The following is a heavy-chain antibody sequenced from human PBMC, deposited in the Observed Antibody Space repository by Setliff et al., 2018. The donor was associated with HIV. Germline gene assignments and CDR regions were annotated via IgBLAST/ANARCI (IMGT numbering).Heavy chain of an antibody. CDR3: ARHSDWYGNDAFDI. CDR2: ISGSGGST. J-gene: IGHJ3*02. Sequence: PGGSLRLSCAASGFTFSTYPMSWVRQAPGKGLEWVSGISGSGGSTYYADSVKGRFTISTDNSKNTLYLQMNSLRGEDTAVYYCARHSDWYGNDAFDIWGQGTRVTVSS. CDR1: GFTFSTYP. V-gene: IGHV3-23*01. D-gene: IGHD6-19*01.